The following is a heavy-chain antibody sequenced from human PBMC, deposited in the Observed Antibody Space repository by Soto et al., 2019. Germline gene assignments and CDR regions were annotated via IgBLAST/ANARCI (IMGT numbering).Heavy chain of an antibody. Sequence: GGSLRLSCSASGFTFNTHGMDWVRQSPGKGLEWVSYISYSGNKYYADSVQGRFTISRDDSKNTVFLEINSLRTEGTAVYYCAKRPLAGSGWTFDYWGQGTSVTVSS. D-gene: IGHD6-19*01. CDR3: AKRPLAGSGWTFDY. J-gene: IGHJ4*02. CDR2: ISYSGNK. V-gene: IGHV3-30*05. CDR1: GFTFNTHG.